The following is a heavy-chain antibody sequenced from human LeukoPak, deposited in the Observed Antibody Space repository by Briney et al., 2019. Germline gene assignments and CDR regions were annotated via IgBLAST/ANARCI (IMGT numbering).Heavy chain of an antibody. Sequence: TGGSLRLSCTASGFTFSSYEMNWVRQAPGKGLEWVSYISTNLVTTYYADSVKGRFTISRDNAKNSLFLQMNSLRAEDTAIYYCARKTAPDYWGQGTLVTVSS. CDR2: ISTNLVTT. D-gene: IGHD6-25*01. V-gene: IGHV3-48*03. CDR3: ARKTAPDY. CDR1: GFTFSSYE. J-gene: IGHJ4*02.